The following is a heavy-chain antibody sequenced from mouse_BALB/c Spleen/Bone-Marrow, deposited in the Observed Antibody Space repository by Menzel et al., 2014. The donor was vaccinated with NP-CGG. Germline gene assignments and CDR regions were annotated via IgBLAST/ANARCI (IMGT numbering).Heavy chain of an antibody. Sequence: VQLQQSGAELVRSGASVKLSCTASGFNIKDFYMHWLRQRPEQGLEWIGWVDPENGDTECAPKFQGKATMTADTSSNTAYLQLSSLTSEDTAVYYCNIFDNSFDYWGQGTTLTVPS. J-gene: IGHJ2*01. CDR3: NIFDNSFDY. CDR2: VDPENGDT. V-gene: IGHV14-4*02. CDR1: GFNIKDFY.